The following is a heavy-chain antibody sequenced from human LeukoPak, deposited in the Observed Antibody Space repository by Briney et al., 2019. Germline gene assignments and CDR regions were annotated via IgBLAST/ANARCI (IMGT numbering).Heavy chain of an antibody. V-gene: IGHV4-38-2*02. CDR2: IYHSGST. CDR3: ATQVSSSWYNWFDP. Sequence: SSETLSLTCTVSGYSSSSGNYWGWIRQPPGKGLEWIGSIYHSGSTYYNPSLKSRVTISVDTSKNQFSLKLSSVTAADTAVYYCATQVSSSWYNWFDPWGQGTLVTVSS. D-gene: IGHD6-13*01. CDR1: GYSSSSGNY. J-gene: IGHJ5*02.